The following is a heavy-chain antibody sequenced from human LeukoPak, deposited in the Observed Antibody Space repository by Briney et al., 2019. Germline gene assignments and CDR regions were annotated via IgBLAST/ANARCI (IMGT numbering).Heavy chain of an antibody. CDR2: IYSSGST. CDR3: ARWTELYPTGLRLGELSIGFDP. J-gene: IGHJ5*02. CDR1: GASISSGSNY. V-gene: IGHV4-39*07. Sequence: PSETLSLTCSVSGASISSGSNYWGWIRQPPGKTLEWIGSIYSSGSTYYNPSLKSRAIIIIDTPKNHFSLTLSSVTAADTAVYYCARWTELYPTGLRLGELSIGFDPWGQGTLVTVSS. D-gene: IGHD3-16*02.